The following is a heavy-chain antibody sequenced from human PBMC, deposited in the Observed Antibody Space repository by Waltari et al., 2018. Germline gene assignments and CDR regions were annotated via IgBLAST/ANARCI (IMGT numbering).Heavy chain of an antibody. CDR2: IYYSGST. Sequence: QVQLQESGPGLVKPSETLSLPCTVSGGSISRHYWTWIRQPPGKGLEWIGYIYYSGSTNYNPSLKSRVLISVDTSKTQFSLKLSSVTAADTAVYYCARDVAGIGYGAFDIWGQGTMVTVSS. J-gene: IGHJ3*02. D-gene: IGHD6-13*01. V-gene: IGHV4-59*11. CDR3: ARDVAGIGYGAFDI. CDR1: GGSISRHY.